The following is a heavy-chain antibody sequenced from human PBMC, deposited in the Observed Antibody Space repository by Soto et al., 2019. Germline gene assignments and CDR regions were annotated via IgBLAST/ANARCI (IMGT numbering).Heavy chain of an antibody. CDR3: AKAPRYDFRRDLWLDY. CDR1: GFTFDDYA. Sequence: PGGSLRLSCAASGFTFDDYAMHWVRQAPGKGLEWVSGISWNSGSIGYADSVKGRFTISRDNAKNSLYLQMNSLRAEDTALYYCAKAPRYDFRRDLWLDYWGQGTLVTVSS. J-gene: IGHJ4*02. D-gene: IGHD3-3*01. CDR2: ISWNSGSI. V-gene: IGHV3-9*01.